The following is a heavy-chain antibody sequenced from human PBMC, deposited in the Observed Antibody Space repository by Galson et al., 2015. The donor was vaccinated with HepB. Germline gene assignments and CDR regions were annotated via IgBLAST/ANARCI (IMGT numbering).Heavy chain of an antibody. Sequence: SLRLSCAASGFTFSSYAMSWVRQAPGKGLEWVSAISGSGGNTYYADSVKGRFTISRDNSKNTLYLQMNSLRAEDTAVYYCAKVGEWSISPDFDYWGQGTPGTVS. D-gene: IGHD3-10*01. J-gene: IGHJ4*02. V-gene: IGHV3-23*01. CDR3: AKVGEWSISPDFDY. CDR2: ISGSGGNT. CDR1: GFTFSSYA.